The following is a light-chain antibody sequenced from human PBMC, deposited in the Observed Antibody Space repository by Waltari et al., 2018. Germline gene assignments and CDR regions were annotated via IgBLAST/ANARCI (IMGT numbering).Light chain of an antibody. V-gene: IGKV1-39*01. CDR2: VAS. J-gene: IGKJ2*01. Sequence: IQMTQSPSSLSASVGDRVPITCRASQSISSSLNWYQQIPGKAPKPLIYVASNLQSGVPSRFSGSGSGTDFSLTISSLQPEDFATYYCQQSYITTYTFGQGTKLEIK. CDR3: QQSYITTYT. CDR1: QSISSS.